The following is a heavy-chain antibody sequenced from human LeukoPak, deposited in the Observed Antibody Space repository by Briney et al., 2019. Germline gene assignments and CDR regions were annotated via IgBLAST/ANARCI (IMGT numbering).Heavy chain of an antibody. CDR1: GFTFSSYD. V-gene: IGHV3-33*01. CDR3: ARGFGAEMEAFDI. Sequence: PGRSLRLSCAASGFTFSSYDMHWVRQAPGKGLEWVTIIWYNGSNKYYADSVKGRFTVSRDNSKNTLYLQMNSLRAEDTAVYYCARGFGAEMEAFDIWGQGTMVAVSS. D-gene: IGHD3-10*01. J-gene: IGHJ3*02. CDR2: IWYNGSNK.